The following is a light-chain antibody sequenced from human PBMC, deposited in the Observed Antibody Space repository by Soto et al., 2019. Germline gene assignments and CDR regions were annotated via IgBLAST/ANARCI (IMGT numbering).Light chain of an antibody. V-gene: IGKV1-39*01. Sequence: DIQMTQSPSSLSASVGDRVIIACRASQSISGYLNWYQQKPGKAPKLLIYAASSLQSGVPSRFSGSGSVTVFTLTISSLQPEDFATYNCQQSYSTPPTFGQGTKVDIK. CDR1: QSISGY. CDR2: AAS. J-gene: IGKJ1*01. CDR3: QQSYSTPPT.